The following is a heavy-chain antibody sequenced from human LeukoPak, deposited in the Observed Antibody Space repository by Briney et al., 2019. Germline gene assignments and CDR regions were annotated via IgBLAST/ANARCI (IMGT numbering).Heavy chain of an antibody. J-gene: IGHJ6*03. CDR3: ARGVGGDYYYYMDV. CDR2: VNPNSGNT. CDR1: GCTFTSYD. D-gene: IGHD1-26*01. Sequence: SVKVSCKASGCTFTSYDINWVRQATGQGLEWMGWVNPNSGNTGYAQKFQGRVTITRNTSISTAYMELSSLRSEDTAVYYCARGVGGDYYYYMDVWGKGTTVTVSS. V-gene: IGHV1-8*03.